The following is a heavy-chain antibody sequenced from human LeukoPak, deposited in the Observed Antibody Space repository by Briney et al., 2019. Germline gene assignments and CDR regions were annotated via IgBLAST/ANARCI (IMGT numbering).Heavy chain of an antibody. D-gene: IGHD4-23*01. V-gene: IGHV3-30*18. J-gene: IGHJ4*02. CDR1: GFTFSSYG. CDR3: AKDYRDYGGNSALDY. CDR2: ISYDGSNK. Sequence: GRSLRLSCAASGFTFSSYGMHWVRQAPGKGLEWVAVISYDGSNKYYADSVKGRFTISRDNSKNTLYLQMNSLRAEDTAVYYCAKDYRDYGGNSALDYWGQGTLVTVSS.